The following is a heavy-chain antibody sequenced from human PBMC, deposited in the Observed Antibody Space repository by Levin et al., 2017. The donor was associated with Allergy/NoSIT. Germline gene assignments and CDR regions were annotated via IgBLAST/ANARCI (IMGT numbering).Heavy chain of an antibody. CDR1: GGSVSSNNY. CDR2: IHHIGST. V-gene: IGHV4-4*02. J-gene: IGHJ4*02. Sequence: MSSETLSLTCAVSGGSVSSNNYWSWVRQPPGKGLEWIGQIHHIGSTTYNPSLKSRVIMSVDQSKNHFSLRLTSVTAADTAVYYCARRSPSALLFDYWGQGALVTVSS. D-gene: IGHD6-25*01. CDR3: ARRSPSALLFDY.